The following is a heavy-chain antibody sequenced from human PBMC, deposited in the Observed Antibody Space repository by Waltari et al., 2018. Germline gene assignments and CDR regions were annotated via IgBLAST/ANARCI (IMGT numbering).Heavy chain of an antibody. V-gene: IGHV3-7*01. CDR2: INEDGREK. CDR3: ASGGHVDY. CDR1: GLTFSRFW. J-gene: IGHJ4*02. Sequence: EVQLVESGGGLVQPGGSLRLSCAASGLTFSRFWMTWVRQAPGKGLELVANINEDGREKHYVDSVKGRFTISRDNAKNSLFLQMNSLRADDTAVYYCASGGHVDYCGQGTLVTVSS.